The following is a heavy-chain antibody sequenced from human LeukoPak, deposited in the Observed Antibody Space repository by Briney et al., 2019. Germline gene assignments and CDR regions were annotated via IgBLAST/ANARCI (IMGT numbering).Heavy chain of an antibody. Sequence: AGSLRLSSAASGFTFNSYSMNWVRQGPGKGLEWVTDISNDGSNKYYADYVKGRLTFSRDNSKNTLYLQINGLRAEDTAVYYCARGGGYCSGDSCGIDWFGPWGQGTLVTVSS. CDR2: ISNDGSNK. J-gene: IGHJ5*02. CDR1: GFTFNSYS. V-gene: IGHV3-30*03. CDR3: ARGGGYCSGDSCGIDWFGP. D-gene: IGHD2-15*01.